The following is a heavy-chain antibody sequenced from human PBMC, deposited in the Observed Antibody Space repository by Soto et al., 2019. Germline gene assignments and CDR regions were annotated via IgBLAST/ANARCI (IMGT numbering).Heavy chain of an antibody. J-gene: IGHJ4*02. CDR1: GGSSNGGGYC. CDR2: IYHTGTT. CDR3: ARGNVVAIDY. D-gene: IGHD2-21*01. Sequence: SETLCVTWTVAGGSSNGGGYCWTWIRQPPGKGLEWIGFIYHTGTTYYNPSLKSRVTISVDRSKNQFSLKLSSVTAADTAVYYCARGNVVAIDYWGQGTLVTVSS. V-gene: IGHV4-30-2*01.